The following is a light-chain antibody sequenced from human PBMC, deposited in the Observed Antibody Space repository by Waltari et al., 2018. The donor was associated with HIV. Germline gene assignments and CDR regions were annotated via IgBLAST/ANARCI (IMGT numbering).Light chain of an antibody. CDR1: TTNTVTHI. V-gene: IGLV1-44*01. J-gene: IGLJ3*02. CDR2: SNN. Sequence: QSVLTQPHQASGTPGQRVTISSSGSTTNTVTHIVNWYQQVPGTAPKLLIYSNNQRPSGVPDRFSGSKSGTSASLAISGLQSEDEADYYCAAWDDSLNGPVFGGGTKLTVL. CDR3: AAWDDSLNGPV.